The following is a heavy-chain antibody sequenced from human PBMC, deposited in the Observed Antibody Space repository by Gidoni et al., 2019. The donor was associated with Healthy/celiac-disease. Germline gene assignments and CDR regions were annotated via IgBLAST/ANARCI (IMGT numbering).Heavy chain of an antibody. CDR3: ARDIATVTTVDAFDI. V-gene: IGHV3-21*01. J-gene: IGHJ3*02. CDR2: ISSSSSYI. Sequence: EVQLVESGGGLVKPGGSLRLSCAASGFTFSSYSMNWVRQAPGKGLEWVSSISSSSSYIYYADSVKGRFTISRDNAKNSLYLQMNSLRAEDTAVYYCARDIATVTTVDAFDIWGQGTMVTVSS. D-gene: IGHD4-17*01. CDR1: GFTFSSYS.